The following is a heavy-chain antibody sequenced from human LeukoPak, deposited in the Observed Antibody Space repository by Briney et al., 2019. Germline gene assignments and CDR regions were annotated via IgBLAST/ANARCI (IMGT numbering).Heavy chain of an antibody. Sequence: KSGGSLRLSCAASGFTFSDYYMSWIRQAPGKGLEWVSYISSSGSTIYYADSVKGRFTISRDNSKNMLHLQMNGLRSEDMAVYYCAKDKYASGMNCFDPWGQGTLVTVSS. D-gene: IGHD3-10*01. CDR2: ISSSGSTI. V-gene: IGHV3-11*01. CDR1: GFTFSDYY. CDR3: AKDKYASGMNCFDP. J-gene: IGHJ5*02.